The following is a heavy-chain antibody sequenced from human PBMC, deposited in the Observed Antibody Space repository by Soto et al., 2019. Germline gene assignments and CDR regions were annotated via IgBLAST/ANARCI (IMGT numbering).Heavy chain of an antibody. D-gene: IGHD3-22*01. CDR1: GFTFGDYA. J-gene: IGHJ4*02. Sequence: GGSLRLSCTASGFTFGDYAMNWFRQAPGKGLEWVGRTRNKANSYTTDYAAFVKGRFTISRDDSKNLIYLQMNSLKTEDTAVYYCAREGSSSGPDYEYWGQGTLVTVSS. CDR3: AREGSSSGPDYEY. CDR2: TRNKANSYTT. V-gene: IGHV3-72*01.